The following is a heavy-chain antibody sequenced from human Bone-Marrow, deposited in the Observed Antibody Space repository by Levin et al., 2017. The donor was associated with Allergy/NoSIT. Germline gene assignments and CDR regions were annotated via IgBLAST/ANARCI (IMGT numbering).Heavy chain of an antibody. CDR3: ARVVIIPAAMCAFDI. D-gene: IGHD2-2*01. CDR2: INHSGST. V-gene: IGHV4-34*01. J-gene: IGHJ3*02. CDR1: GGSFSGYY. Sequence: SETLSLTCAVYGGSFSGYYWSWIRQPPGKGLEWIGEINHSGSTNYNPSLKSRVTISVDTSKNQFSLKLSSVTAADTAVYYCARVVIIPAAMCAFDIWGQGTMVTVSS.